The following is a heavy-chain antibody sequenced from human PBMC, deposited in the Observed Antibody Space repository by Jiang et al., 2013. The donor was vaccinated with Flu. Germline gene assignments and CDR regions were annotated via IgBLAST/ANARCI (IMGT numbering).Heavy chain of an antibody. CDR1: GGSISGSPYY. D-gene: IGHD5-12*01. CDR3: ARDRGYSGGSAFDI. J-gene: IGHJ3*02. Sequence: PGLVKPSETLSLTCTVSGGSISGSPYYWGWIRQPPGKGLEWIGSINSGGSTFYSPSLKSRVTISVDTPKIQFSLTLNSVTPADTVLYYCARDRGYSGGSAFDIWGQGTLVTVSS. V-gene: IGHV4-39*07. CDR2: INSGGST.